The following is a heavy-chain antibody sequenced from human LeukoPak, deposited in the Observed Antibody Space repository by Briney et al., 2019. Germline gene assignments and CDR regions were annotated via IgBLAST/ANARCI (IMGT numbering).Heavy chain of an antibody. J-gene: IGHJ3*01. CDR3: ARDRDCSRTSCFNAFDV. Sequence: GGSLRLSCAASGFTFSSYEMNWVRQAPGKGLEWVSYISSSGSIMYYADSVKGRFTISRDNAKNSLYLQMNSLRGEDTAVYYCARDRDCSRTSCFNAFDVWGQGTMAIVSS. CDR1: GFTFSSYE. CDR2: ISSSGSIM. V-gene: IGHV3-48*03. D-gene: IGHD2-2*01.